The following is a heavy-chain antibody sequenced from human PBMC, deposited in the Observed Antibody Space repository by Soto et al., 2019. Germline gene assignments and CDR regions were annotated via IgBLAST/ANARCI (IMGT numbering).Heavy chain of an antibody. V-gene: IGHV5-51*03. J-gene: IGHJ4*02. Sequence: EVQLVQSGAEVKKPGESLKISCKGSGYSFTNNWIGWVRQMPGKGQEWMGIVYPGDSETRYSPSFQGQVTISADKSISTAYLQWSSLKASDTGMYYGARLVSVPRGVDYWGQGTLVTVSS. D-gene: IGHD6-13*01. CDR3: ARLVSVPRGVDY. CDR2: VYPGDSET. CDR1: GYSFTNNW.